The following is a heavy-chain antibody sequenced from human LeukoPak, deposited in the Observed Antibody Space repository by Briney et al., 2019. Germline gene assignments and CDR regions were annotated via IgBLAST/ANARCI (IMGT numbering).Heavy chain of an antibody. CDR2: IHHSGST. CDR1: GGSMSSVSGGSMSTNY. Sequence: PSETLSLTCSVSGGSMSSVSGGSMSTNYWNWIRQSPGKGLEWIGYIHHSGSTYYNPSLKSRVTISVDTSKNQFSLKLSSVTAADTAVYYCARNPRGELLWFGETIDYWGQGTLVTVSS. CDR3: ARNPRGELLWFGETIDY. V-gene: IGHV4-61*01. D-gene: IGHD3-10*01. J-gene: IGHJ4*02.